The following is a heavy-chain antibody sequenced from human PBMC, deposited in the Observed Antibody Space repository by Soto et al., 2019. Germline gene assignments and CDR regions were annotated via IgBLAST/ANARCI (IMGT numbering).Heavy chain of an antibody. CDR3: AKDLQDIVVVVAATFDY. CDR1: GFTFSSYA. Sequence: GSLRLSCAASGFTFSSYAMSWVRQAPGKGLEWVSAISGSGGSTYYADSVKGRFTISRDNSKNTLYLQMNSLRAEDTAVYYCAKDLQDIVVVVAATFDYWGQGTLVTVSS. CDR2: ISGSGGST. D-gene: IGHD2-15*01. V-gene: IGHV3-23*01. J-gene: IGHJ4*02.